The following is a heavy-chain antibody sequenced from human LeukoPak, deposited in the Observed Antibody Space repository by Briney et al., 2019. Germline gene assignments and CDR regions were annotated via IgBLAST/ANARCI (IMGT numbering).Heavy chain of an antibody. V-gene: IGHV3-30*02. CDR2: IRYDGSNK. CDR1: GFTFSSYG. J-gene: IGHJ3*02. Sequence: GGSLRLSCAASGFTFSSYGMHWVRQAPGKGLEWVAFIRYDGSNKYYADSVKGRFTISRDNSKNTLYLQMNSLRAEDTAVYYCASSLSGFGELFDAFDIWGQGTMVTVSS. D-gene: IGHD3-10*01. CDR3: ASSLSGFGELFDAFDI.